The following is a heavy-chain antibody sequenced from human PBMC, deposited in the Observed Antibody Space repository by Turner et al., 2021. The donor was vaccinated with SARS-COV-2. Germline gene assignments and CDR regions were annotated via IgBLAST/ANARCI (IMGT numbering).Heavy chain of an antibody. CDR3: ARDTGDFDL. CDR1: GFTFSSYV. Sequence: QVQLVESVGGVVQPGRSLRLSCAASGFTFSSYVMHWVRQAPGKGLEWVAVISYDGSNKYYADSVKGRFTISRDNSKNTLYLQMNSLRAEDTSVYYCARDTGDFDLWCRGTLVTVSS. J-gene: IGHJ2*01. V-gene: IGHV3-30-3*01. D-gene: IGHD3-10*01. CDR2: ISYDGSNK.